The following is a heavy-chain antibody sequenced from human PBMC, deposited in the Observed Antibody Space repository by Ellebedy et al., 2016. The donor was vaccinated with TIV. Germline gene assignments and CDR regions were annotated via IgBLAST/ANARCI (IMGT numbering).Heavy chain of an antibody. D-gene: IGHD6-13*01. CDR2: IRSQAYGGTT. J-gene: IGHJ6*02. CDR3: TRDLTTLAAAGTGIYYYTMDV. CDR1: GFTFGDYA. V-gene: IGHV3-49*04. Sequence: GESLKISXTASGFTFGDYAMSWVRQAPGKGLEWVSFIRSQAYGGTTEYAAPVKGRFTISRDDSKSIAYLQMNSLKAEDTAVYYCTRDLTTLAAAGTGIYYYTMDVWGQGTTVTVSS.